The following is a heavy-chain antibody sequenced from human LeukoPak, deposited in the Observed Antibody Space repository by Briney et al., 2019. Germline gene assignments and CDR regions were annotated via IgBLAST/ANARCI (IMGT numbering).Heavy chain of an antibody. Sequence: ASVKVSCKASGYTFTSYGISWVRQAPGQGLEWMGWISAYNGNTNYAQKLQGRVTMTTDTSTSTAYMELRSLRSGDTAVYYCARTDIVATTNDYWGQGTLVTVSS. D-gene: IGHD5-12*01. CDR2: ISAYNGNT. V-gene: IGHV1-18*01. J-gene: IGHJ4*02. CDR3: ARTDIVATTNDY. CDR1: GYTFTSYG.